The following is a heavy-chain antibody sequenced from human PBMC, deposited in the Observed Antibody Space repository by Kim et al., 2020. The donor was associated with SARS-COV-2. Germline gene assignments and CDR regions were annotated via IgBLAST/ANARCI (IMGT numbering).Heavy chain of an antibody. Sequence: AQKFQGRVTMTRDTSTSTVYMELSSLRSEDTAVYYCARDLYGAAAGTFDYWGQGTLVTVSS. V-gene: IGHV1-46*01. J-gene: IGHJ4*02. D-gene: IGHD6-13*01. CDR3: ARDLYGAAAGTFDY.